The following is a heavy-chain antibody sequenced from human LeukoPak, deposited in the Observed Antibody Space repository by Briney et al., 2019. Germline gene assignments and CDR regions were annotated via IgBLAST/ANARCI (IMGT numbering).Heavy chain of an antibody. D-gene: IGHD6-19*01. V-gene: IGHV3-30*02. J-gene: IGHJ4*02. CDR2: IRYDGSNK. Sequence: PGGSLRLSCAASGFTFSSYGMHWVRQAPGKGLQWVAFIRYDGSNKYYADSVKGRFTISRDNSKNTLYLQMNSLRAEDTAVYYCAKDQIAVAGTFAYWGQGTLVTVSS. CDR3: AKDQIAVAGTFAY. CDR1: GFTFSSYG.